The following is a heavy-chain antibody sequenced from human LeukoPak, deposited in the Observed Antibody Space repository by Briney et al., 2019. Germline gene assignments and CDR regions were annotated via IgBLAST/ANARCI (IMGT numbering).Heavy chain of an antibody. Sequence: PSETLSLTCTVSGGSISSYYWSWIRQPPGKGLEWIGRIYTSGSTNYNPSLKSRVTISVDTSKNQFSLKLSSVTAADTAVYYCARDSAANCSSTSCYTWRVRYYYYYMDVWGKGTTVTVSS. CDR1: GGSISSYY. CDR3: ARDSAANCSSTSCYTWRVRYYYYYMDV. J-gene: IGHJ6*03. D-gene: IGHD2-2*02. CDR2: IYTSGST. V-gene: IGHV4-4*08.